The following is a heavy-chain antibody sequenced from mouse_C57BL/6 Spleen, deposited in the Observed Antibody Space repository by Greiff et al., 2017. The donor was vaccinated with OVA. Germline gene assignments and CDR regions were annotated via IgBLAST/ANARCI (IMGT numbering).Heavy chain of an antibody. D-gene: IGHD1-1*01. Sequence: VQLQQSGAELVRPGASVKLSCTASGFNIKDYYMHWVKQRPEQGLEWIGRIDPEDGDTEYAPKFPGKATMTADTSSNTAYLQLSSLTSEDTAVYYCTTPPYCGSSYNWYFDVWGTGTTVTVSS. CDR1: GFNIKDYY. V-gene: IGHV14-1*01. CDR2: IDPEDGDT. J-gene: IGHJ1*03. CDR3: TTPPYCGSSYNWYFDV.